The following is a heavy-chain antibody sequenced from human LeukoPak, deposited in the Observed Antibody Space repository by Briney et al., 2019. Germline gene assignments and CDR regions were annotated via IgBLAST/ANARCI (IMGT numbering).Heavy chain of an antibody. V-gene: IGHV4-59*08. CDR2: IYYRGRT. CDR3: ARTMVAADFYGMDV. J-gene: IGHJ6*02. Sequence: PSETLSLTCNVSGGSTTSYYWGWIRQPPGKGLEWIGHIYYRGRTTYSPSRKSRVTMSVDTSKNQVSLKLNSVTAADTAVYYCARTMVAADFYGMDVWGQGTTVTVSS. D-gene: IGHD2-15*01. CDR1: GGSTTSYY.